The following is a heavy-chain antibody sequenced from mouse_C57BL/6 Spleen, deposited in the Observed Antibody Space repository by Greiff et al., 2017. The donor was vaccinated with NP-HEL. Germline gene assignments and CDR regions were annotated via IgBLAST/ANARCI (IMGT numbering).Heavy chain of an antibody. CDR2: ISDGGSYT. V-gene: IGHV5-4*01. CDR1: GFTFSSYA. CDR3: ARDLTGAH. Sequence: EVQGVESGGGLVKPGGSLKLSCAASGFTFSSYAMSWVRQTPEKRLEWVATISDGGSYTYYPDNVKGRFTISRDNAKNNLYLQMSHLKSEDTAMYYCARDLTGAHWGQGTLVTVSA. D-gene: IGHD4-1*01. J-gene: IGHJ3*01.